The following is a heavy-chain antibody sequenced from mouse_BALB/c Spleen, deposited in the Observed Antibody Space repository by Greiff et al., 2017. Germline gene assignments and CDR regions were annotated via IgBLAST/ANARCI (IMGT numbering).Heavy chain of an antibody. V-gene: IGHV6-6*02. Sequence: EVKLMESGGGLVQPGGSMKLSCVASGFTFSNYWMNWVRQSPEKGLEWVAEIRLKSNNYATHYAESVKGRFTISSDDSKSSVYLQMNNLRAEDTGIYYCTSDVRYFDVWGAGTTVTVSS. CDR3: TSDVRYFDV. J-gene: IGHJ1*01. CDR1: GFTFSNYW. CDR2: IRLKSNNYAT.